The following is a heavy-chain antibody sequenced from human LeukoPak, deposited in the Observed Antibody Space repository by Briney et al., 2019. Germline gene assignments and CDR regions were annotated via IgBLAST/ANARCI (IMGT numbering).Heavy chain of an antibody. Sequence: GGSLRLSCAASGFTFSSYSMNWVRQAPGKGLEWVSSISSSSSYIYYADSVKGRFTISRDNAKNSLYLQMNSLRAEDTAVYYCARDTSSWYLGGGYYFDYWGQGTLVTVSS. D-gene: IGHD6-13*01. J-gene: IGHJ4*02. CDR2: ISSSSSYI. V-gene: IGHV3-21*01. CDR1: GFTFSSYS. CDR3: ARDTSSWYLGGGYYFDY.